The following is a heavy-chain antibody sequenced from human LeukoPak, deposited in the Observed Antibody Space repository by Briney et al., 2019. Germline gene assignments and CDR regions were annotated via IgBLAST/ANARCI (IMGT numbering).Heavy chain of an antibody. J-gene: IGHJ4*02. Sequence: SETLSLTCAVSGGSISSGNWWSWVRQPPGKGLEWIGEIYHSGSTNYNPSLKSRVTMSVDKSKTQFSLKLTSVTAADTAVYYRATTAEWLGTYYFDYWGQGTLVTVSS. CDR1: GGSISSGNW. D-gene: IGHD6-19*01. CDR2: IYHSGST. V-gene: IGHV4-4*02. CDR3: ATTAEWLGTYYFDY.